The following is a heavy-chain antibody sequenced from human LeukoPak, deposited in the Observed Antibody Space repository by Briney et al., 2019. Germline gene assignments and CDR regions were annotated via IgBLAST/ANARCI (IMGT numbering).Heavy chain of an antibody. CDR1: GFTFSSYG. Sequence: SGGTLRLSCAASGFTFSSYGISWVRQAPGKGLEWVSAISASGGTTYYPGSVKGRFTISRENAKNSLYLQMNSLRAGDTAVYYCARVRKYSGYYSWYFDLWGRGTLVTVSS. CDR3: ARVRKYSGYYSWYFDL. J-gene: IGHJ2*01. D-gene: IGHD5-12*01. V-gene: IGHV3-23*01. CDR2: ISASGGTT.